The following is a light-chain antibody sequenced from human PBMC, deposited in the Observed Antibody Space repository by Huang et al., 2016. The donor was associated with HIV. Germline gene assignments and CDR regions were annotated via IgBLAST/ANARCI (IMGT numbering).Light chain of an antibody. Sequence: DIQMTQSPSSLSASVGDRVTITCRASQSISSYLNWYQQKPGKAPKLLIYAASSLQSGVPSRFSCSRSGTDFTLTISSLQPEDFATYYCQQSYSTLRYTFGQGTKLEIK. CDR3: QQSYSTLRYT. J-gene: IGKJ2*01. V-gene: IGKV1-39*01. CDR2: AAS. CDR1: QSISSY.